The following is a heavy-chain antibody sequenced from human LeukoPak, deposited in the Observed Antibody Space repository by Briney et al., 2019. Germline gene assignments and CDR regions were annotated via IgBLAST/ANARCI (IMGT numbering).Heavy chain of an antibody. V-gene: IGHV3-7*01. D-gene: IGHD2-21*01. CDR3: AKYCGGDCYGMDV. CDR1: GFTFSSYW. Sequence: TGGSLRLSCTASGFTFSSYWMSWVCQAPGKGLEWVANIKQDGSEKDYVDSVKGRFTISRDNAKNSLYLQMNSLRAEDTAVYYCAKYCGGDCYGMDVWGQGTTVTVSS. J-gene: IGHJ6*02. CDR2: IKQDGSEK.